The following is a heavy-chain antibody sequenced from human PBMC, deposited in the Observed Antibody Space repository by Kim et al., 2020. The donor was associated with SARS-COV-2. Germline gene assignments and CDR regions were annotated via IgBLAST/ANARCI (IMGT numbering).Heavy chain of an antibody. D-gene: IGHD3-22*01. CDR2: IYYSGST. V-gene: IGHV4-59*08. CDR1: GGSISSYY. CDR3: ARHGRGSSSAYSRESAFDI. J-gene: IGHJ3*02. Sequence: SETLSLTCSVSGGSISSYYWSWIRQPPGKGLEWIGFIYYSGSTNYNPSLKSRVTISVDTSKNQFSLKVNSMTAADTAVYYCARHGRGSSSAYSRESAFDIWGQGTMVTVSS.